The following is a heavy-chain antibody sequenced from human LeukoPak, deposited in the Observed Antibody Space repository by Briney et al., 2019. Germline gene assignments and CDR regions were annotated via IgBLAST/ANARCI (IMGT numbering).Heavy chain of an antibody. D-gene: IGHD2-15*01. V-gene: IGHV3-48*01. CDR2: ISSGVSSI. Sequence: GGSLRLPCAASGFTFSTYTMNWVRQAQGKGREWVSYISSGVSSIYYADSVKGRFTISRDNSKNTLYMQMNSLRAEDTAVYYCAKDEGRGYCSGGSCYPFDCWGQGTLVTVSS. CDR1: GFTFSTYT. CDR3: AKDEGRGYCSGGSCYPFDC. J-gene: IGHJ4*02.